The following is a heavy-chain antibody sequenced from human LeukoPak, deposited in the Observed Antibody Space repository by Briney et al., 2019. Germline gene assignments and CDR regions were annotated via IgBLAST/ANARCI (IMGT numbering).Heavy chain of an antibody. CDR3: ASRRLAVATTRAFDC. V-gene: IGHV3-48*03. CDR2: IGPTAI. J-gene: IGHJ4*02. D-gene: IGHD5-12*01. Sequence: GGSLRLSCAASGFTLSTYDEMNWVRQAPGKGLEWVSYIGPTAIHYADSVKGRFTISRDNAKNSLYLQKNSLRAEDTAVYYCASRRLAVATTRAFDCWGQGTLVTVSS. CDR1: GFTLSTY.